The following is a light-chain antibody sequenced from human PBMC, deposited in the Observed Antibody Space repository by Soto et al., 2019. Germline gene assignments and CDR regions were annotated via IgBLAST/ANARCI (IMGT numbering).Light chain of an antibody. CDR2: GGS. J-gene: IGKJ1*01. V-gene: IGKV3-20*01. Sequence: EIVMTQSPATLSVSPGERAILSCRASQSVSSNHLAWYQQKPGQAPRLLIYGGSSRATGIPVRFSGSGSGTDFTLTISRLEPEDFAVYYCQQYGSWTFGQGTKVDIK. CDR1: QSVSSNH. CDR3: QQYGSWT.